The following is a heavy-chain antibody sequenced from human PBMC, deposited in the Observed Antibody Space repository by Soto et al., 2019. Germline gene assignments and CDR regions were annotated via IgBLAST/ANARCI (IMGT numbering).Heavy chain of an antibody. V-gene: IGHV5-51*01. Sequence: PGESLKISCKGSGYSFTSYWIGWVRQMPGKGLEWMGIIYPGDSDTRYSPSFQGQVTISADKSISTAYLQWSSLKASDTAMYYCARQYCSGGSCSYFDYWGQGTLVTVSS. CDR3: ARQYCSGGSCSYFDY. J-gene: IGHJ4*02. CDR2: IYPGDSDT. D-gene: IGHD2-15*01. CDR1: GYSFTSYW.